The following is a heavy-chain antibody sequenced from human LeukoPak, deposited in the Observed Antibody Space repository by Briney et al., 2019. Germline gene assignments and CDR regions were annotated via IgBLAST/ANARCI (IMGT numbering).Heavy chain of an antibody. CDR1: GFTFSDYY. CDR2: ISSSGGTI. V-gene: IGHV3-11*01. Sequence: KPGGSLRLPCAASGFTFSDYYMSWLRQAPGKGLEGVSYISSSGGTIYYADSVKGRFTISRDNAKNSLYLQMSSLRAEDTAVYYCARDWVGDGYNYYHYFDCWGQGALVTVSS. CDR3: ARDWVGDGYNYYHYFDC. J-gene: IGHJ4*02. D-gene: IGHD5-24*01.